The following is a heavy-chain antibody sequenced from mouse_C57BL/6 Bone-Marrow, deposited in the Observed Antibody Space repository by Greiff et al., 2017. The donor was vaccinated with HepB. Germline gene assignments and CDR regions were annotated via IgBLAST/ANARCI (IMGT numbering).Heavy chain of an antibody. D-gene: IGHD1-1*01. CDR2: IDPNSGGT. V-gene: IGHV1-72*01. Sequence: QVQLKQPGAELVKPGASVKLSCKASGYTFTSYWMHWVKQRPGRGLEWIGRIDPNSGGTKYNEKFKSKATLTVDKPSSTAYMQLSSLTSEDSAVYYCAIPHYYGSSYGYYYAMDYWGQGTSVTVSS. J-gene: IGHJ4*01. CDR1: GYTFTSYW. CDR3: AIPHYYGSSYGYYYAMDY.